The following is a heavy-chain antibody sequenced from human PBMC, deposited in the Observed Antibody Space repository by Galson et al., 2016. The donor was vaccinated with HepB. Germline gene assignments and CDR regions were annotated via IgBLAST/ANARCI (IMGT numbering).Heavy chain of an antibody. D-gene: IGHD2/OR15-2a*01. CDR1: GYTFTNFA. CDR2: INAGNGNT. J-gene: IGHJ5*02. V-gene: IGHV1-3*01. CDR3: ARDTFRGMFDP. Sequence: QSGAEVKKPGESLKTSCKASGYTFTNFAMHWVRQAPGQRLEWMGGINAGNGNTKYSQNLQGRVTITRDTAARTGYMELSSLRSEDTAVYYCARDTFRGMFDPWGQGTLVTVSS.